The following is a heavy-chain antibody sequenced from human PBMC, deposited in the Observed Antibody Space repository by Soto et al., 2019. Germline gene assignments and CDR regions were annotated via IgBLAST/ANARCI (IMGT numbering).Heavy chain of an antibody. V-gene: IGHV3-30*18. CDR1: GFTFSSYG. J-gene: IGHJ6*02. CDR3: AKDRLETTPYYYYYYGMDV. Sequence: GGSLRLSCAASGFTFSSYGMHWVRQAPGKGLEWVAVISYDGSNKYYADSVKGRFTISRDNSKNTLYLQMNSLRAEDTAVYYCAKDRLETTPYYYYYYGMDVWGQGTTVTVSS. D-gene: IGHD2-15*01. CDR2: ISYDGSNK.